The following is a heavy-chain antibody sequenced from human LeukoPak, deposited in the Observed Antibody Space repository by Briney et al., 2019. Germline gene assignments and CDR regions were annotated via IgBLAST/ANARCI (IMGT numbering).Heavy chain of an antibody. D-gene: IGHD2-2*01. V-gene: IGHV1-2*02. Sequence: ASVKVSCKASGYTITGYYMHWERQAPGQGLEWMGWINPNSGGTNYAQKFQGRVTMTRDTSISTAYMELSRLRSDDTAVYYCAGVSQLLAFDYWGQGTLVTVSS. CDR3: AGVSQLLAFDY. J-gene: IGHJ4*02. CDR1: GYTITGYY. CDR2: INPNSGGT.